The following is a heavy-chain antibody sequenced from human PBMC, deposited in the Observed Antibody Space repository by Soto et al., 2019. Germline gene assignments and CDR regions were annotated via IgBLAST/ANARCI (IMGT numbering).Heavy chain of an antibody. V-gene: IGHV1-69*04. CDR1: GGTFSSYT. D-gene: IGHD6-13*01. CDR3: ARDWGIAAPNYYYYGMDV. CDR2: IIPILGIA. J-gene: IGHJ6*02. Sequence: ASVKVSCKASGGTFSSYTISWVRQAPGQGLEWMGRIIPILGIANYAQKFQGRVTITADNSKNTLYLQMNSLRAEDTAVYYCARDWGIAAPNYYYYGMDVWGQGTTVTVSS.